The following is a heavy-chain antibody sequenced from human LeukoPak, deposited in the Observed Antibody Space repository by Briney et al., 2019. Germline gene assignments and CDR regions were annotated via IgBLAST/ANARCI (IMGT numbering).Heavy chain of an antibody. CDR2: IYTSGST. CDR3: AREGRSGWSGEDY. J-gene: IGHJ4*02. CDR1: GGSISSGSYY. D-gene: IGHD6-19*01. V-gene: IGHV4-61*02. Sequence: PSETLSLTCTVSGGSISSGSYYWSWIRQPAGKGLEWIGRIYTSGSTNYNPSLKSRVTISVDTSKNQFSLKLSSVTAADTAVYYCAREGRSGWSGEDYWGQGTLVTVSS.